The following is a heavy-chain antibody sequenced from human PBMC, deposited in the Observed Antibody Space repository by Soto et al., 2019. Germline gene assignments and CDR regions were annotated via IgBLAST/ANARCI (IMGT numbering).Heavy chain of an antibody. Sequence: SETVSLTCAVSGGSISSSNWWSWVRQPPGKGLEWIGEIYHSGGTNYNPSLKSRVTISVDKSKNQFSLKLSSVTAADTAVYYCARGIIAALGYYWFDPWGQGTLVTVS. CDR3: ARGIIAALGYYWFDP. CDR1: GGSISSSNW. CDR2: IYHSGGT. J-gene: IGHJ5*02. V-gene: IGHV4-4*02. D-gene: IGHD6-6*01.